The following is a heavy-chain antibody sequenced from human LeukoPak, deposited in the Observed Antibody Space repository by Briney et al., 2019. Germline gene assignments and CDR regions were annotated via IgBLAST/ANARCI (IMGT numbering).Heavy chain of an antibody. V-gene: IGHV1-18*01. CDR2: ISAYNGNT. Sequence: ASVKVSCKASGYTFTSYGISWVRQAPGQGLEWMGRISAYNGNTNYAQKLQGRVSMTTDTSKSTAYMELRSLRSDDPAVYYCARDPPLRYFAWSNSYYYGMDVWGQGTTVTVSS. D-gene: IGHD3-9*01. CDR1: GYTFTSYG. CDR3: ARDPPLRYFAWSNSYYYGMDV. J-gene: IGHJ6*02.